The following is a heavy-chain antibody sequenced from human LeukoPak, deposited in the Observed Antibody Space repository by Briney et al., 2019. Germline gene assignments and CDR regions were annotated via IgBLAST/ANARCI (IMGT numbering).Heavy chain of an antibody. J-gene: IGHJ5*02. CDR3: AGGGNVSWFDP. CDR1: GGSFSGYY. D-gene: IGHD1-14*01. CDR2: INHSGST. Sequence: SETLSLTCAVYGGSFSGYYWSWIRQPPGKGLEWIGEINHSGSTNYNPSLKSRVTISVDTSKNQFSLKLSSVTAADTAVYYCAGGGNVSWFDPWGQGTLVTVSS. V-gene: IGHV4-34*01.